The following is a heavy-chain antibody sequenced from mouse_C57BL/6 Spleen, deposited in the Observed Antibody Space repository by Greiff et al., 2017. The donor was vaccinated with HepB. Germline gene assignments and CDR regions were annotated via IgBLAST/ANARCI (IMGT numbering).Heavy chain of an antibody. J-gene: IGHJ4*01. V-gene: IGHV2-6-1*01. D-gene: IGHD2-14*01. CDR3: ARQGIGYYAMDY. CDR2: IWSDGST. CDR1: GFSLTSYG. Sequence: VKVVESGPGLVAPSQSLSITCTVSGFSLTSYGVHWVRQPPGKGLEWLVVIWSDGSTTYNSALKSRLSISKDNSKSQVFLKMNRLQTDDTAMYYCARQGIGYYAMDYWGQGTSVTVSS.